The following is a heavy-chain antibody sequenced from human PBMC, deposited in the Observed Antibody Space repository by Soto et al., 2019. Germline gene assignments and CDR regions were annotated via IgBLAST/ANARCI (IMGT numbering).Heavy chain of an antibody. Sequence: SETLSLTCTVSGGSISSGGYYWSWIRQHPGKGLEWIGYIYYSGSTYYNPSLKSRVTISVDTSKNQFSLKLNSVTAADTAVYYCARERAVAGSFDFWGQGMLVTVSS. CDR1: GGSISSGGYY. CDR3: ARERAVAGSFDF. V-gene: IGHV4-61*08. CDR2: IYYSGST. D-gene: IGHD6-19*01. J-gene: IGHJ4*02.